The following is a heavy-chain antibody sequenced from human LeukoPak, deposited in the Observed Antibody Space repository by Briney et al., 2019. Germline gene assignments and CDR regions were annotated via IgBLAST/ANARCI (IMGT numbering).Heavy chain of an antibody. Sequence: SETLSLPCTVSGGSISSGDYYWSWIRQPPGKGLEWIGYIYYSGSTYYNPSLKSRVTISVDTSKNQFSLKLSSVTAADTAVYYCARAETAGWFDPWGQGTLVTVSS. CDR2: IYYSGST. J-gene: IGHJ5*02. CDR3: ARAETAGWFDP. V-gene: IGHV4-30-4*01. CDR1: GGSISSGDYY.